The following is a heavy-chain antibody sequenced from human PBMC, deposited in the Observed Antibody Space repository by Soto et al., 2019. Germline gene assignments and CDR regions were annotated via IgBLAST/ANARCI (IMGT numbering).Heavy chain of an antibody. CDR1: VFTFDDYA. J-gene: IGHJ1*01. CDR2: INWNSGSI. D-gene: IGHD6-13*01. Sequence: GWSLRLACASSVFTFDDYAMHWVRQVPGKGLEWVSGINWNSGSIGYGDSVKGRFAISRDNAKNSLHLQMNSLSAEDTAFYYCVKDESINWYSGHFRHWGQGTLVTVSS. V-gene: IGHV3-9*01. CDR3: VKDESINWYSGHFRH.